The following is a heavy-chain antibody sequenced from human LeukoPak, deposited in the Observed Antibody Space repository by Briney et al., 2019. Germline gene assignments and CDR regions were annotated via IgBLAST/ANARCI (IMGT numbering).Heavy chain of an antibody. CDR1: GYTFTGYY. Sequence: ASVKVSCKASGYTFTGYYMHWVRQAPGQGLEWMGWINPNSGGTNYAQKFQVRVTMTRDTSISTAYMELSRLRSDDTAVYYCARGPGYSSGWYAFDYWGQGTLVTVSS. J-gene: IGHJ4*02. D-gene: IGHD6-19*01. CDR2: INPNSGGT. CDR3: ARGPGYSSGWYAFDY. V-gene: IGHV1-2*02.